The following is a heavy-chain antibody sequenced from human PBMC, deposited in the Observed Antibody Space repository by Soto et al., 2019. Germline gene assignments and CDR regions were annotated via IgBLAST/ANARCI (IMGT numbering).Heavy chain of an antibody. CDR1: GASISSSSFH. D-gene: IGHD1-26*01. CDR3: ARRVGAVPSQF. CDR2: FYYSGST. J-gene: IGHJ1*01. Sequence: SETLSLTCTVSGASISSSSFHWDWIRQAPGKGLEWIGSFYYSGSTFYNPSLEGRVTISADTSKNQFSLKLSSLTAADTAVYFCARRVGAVPSQFWGRGTLVTVSS. V-gene: IGHV4-39*01.